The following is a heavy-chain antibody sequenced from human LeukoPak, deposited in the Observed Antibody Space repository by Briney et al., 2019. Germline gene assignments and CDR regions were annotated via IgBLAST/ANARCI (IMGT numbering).Heavy chain of an antibody. Sequence: SETLSPTCTVSGGSISSSSYYWGWIRQPPGKGLEWIGNINYSRNPYYNPSLKSRVTISVDTSKNQFSLKLSSVTAADTAVYYCARHNRYYYDSSGYYRKPTFYYFDYWGQGTLVTVSS. CDR3: ARHNRYYYDSSGYYRKPTFYYFDY. J-gene: IGHJ4*02. CDR1: GGSISSSSYY. V-gene: IGHV4-39*01. CDR2: INYSRNP. D-gene: IGHD3-22*01.